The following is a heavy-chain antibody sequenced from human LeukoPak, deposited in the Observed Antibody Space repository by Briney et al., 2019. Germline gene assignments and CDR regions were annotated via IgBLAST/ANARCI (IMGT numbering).Heavy chain of an antibody. CDR3: ESDLVAGAENY. J-gene: IGHJ4*02. CDR2: ISYDGSDK. D-gene: IGHD6-13*01. Sequence: GGSLRLSCAASGITFSSYPMHWVRQAPGKGLEWVAFISYDGSDKYYADSVKGRFTISRDNSKNTLYLQMNSLRPEDTAVYYCESDLVAGAENYWGQGTLVTVSS. V-gene: IGHV3-30-3*01. CDR1: GITFSSYP.